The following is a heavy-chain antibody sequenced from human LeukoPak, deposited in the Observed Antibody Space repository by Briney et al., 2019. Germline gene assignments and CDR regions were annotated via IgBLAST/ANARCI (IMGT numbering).Heavy chain of an antibody. J-gene: IGHJ6*03. CDR1: GGSFSGYY. D-gene: IGHD2-2*01. CDR2: IHHSGST. Sequence: SETLSLTCAVYGGSFSGYYWSWIRQPPGKGLEWIGEIHHSGSTNYNPSLKSRVTISLDTSKNQFSLKLSSVTAADTAVYSCARVRDCSSTSCPYYYYYMDVWGKGNTVTVTS. V-gene: IGHV4-34*01. CDR3: ARVRDCSSTSCPYYYYYMDV.